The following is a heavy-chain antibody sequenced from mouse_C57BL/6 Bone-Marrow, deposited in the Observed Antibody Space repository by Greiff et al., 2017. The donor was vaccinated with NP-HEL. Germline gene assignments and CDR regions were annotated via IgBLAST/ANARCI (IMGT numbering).Heavy chain of an antibody. CDR3: ARNYGHYYAMDY. CDR2: ISPRSGNT. Sequence: QVQLQQSGAELARPGASVKLSCKASGYTFTSYGISWVKQRTGQGLAWIGEISPRSGNTYYNEKFKGKATLTADKSSSTAYMELRSLTSEDSAVYFCARNYGHYYAMDYWGQGTSVTVSS. J-gene: IGHJ4*01. D-gene: IGHD1-2*01. CDR1: GYTFTSYG. V-gene: IGHV1-81*01.